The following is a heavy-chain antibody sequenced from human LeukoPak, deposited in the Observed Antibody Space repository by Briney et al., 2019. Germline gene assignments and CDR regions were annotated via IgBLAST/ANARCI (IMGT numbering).Heavy chain of an antibody. V-gene: IGHV3-23*01. CDR3: ANRRNYASDY. D-gene: IGHD1-14*01. CDR2: LTNSGGTT. J-gene: IGHJ4*02. Sequence: GGSLRLSCSASGFTLSSYVMSWVRQAPGKGLEWVSTLTNSGGTTYYADSVKGRFTISRDNSKNALYLQTNSLRDEDTAIYYCANRRNYASDYWGQGTLVTVPS. CDR1: GFTLSSYV.